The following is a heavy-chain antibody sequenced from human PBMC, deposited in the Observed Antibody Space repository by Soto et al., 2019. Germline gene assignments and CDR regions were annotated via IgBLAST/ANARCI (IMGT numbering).Heavy chain of an antibody. D-gene: IGHD3-10*01. CDR2: IYYSGST. V-gene: IGHV4-31*03. J-gene: IGHJ5*02. Sequence: SETLSLTCTVSGGSISSGGYYWSWIRQHPGKGLEWIGYIYYSGSTYYNPSLKSRVTISVDTPKNQFSLKLTSVTAADTAVYYCARGESWTGHSWFDPWGQGTLVTVSS. CDR3: ARGESWTGHSWFDP. CDR1: GGSISSGGYY.